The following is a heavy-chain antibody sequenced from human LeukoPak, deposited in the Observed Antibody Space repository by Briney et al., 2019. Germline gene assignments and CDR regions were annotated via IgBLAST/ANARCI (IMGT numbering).Heavy chain of an antibody. CDR1: GGSISSGDYY. CDR2: IYYSGST. Sequence: ASETLSLTCTVSGGSISSGDYYWSWIRQPPGKGLEWIGYIYYSGSTYYNPSLKSRVTISVDTSKNQFSLKLSSVTAADTAVYYCARGPAITIFGVIIYNWFDPWGQGTLVTVSS. V-gene: IGHV4-30-4*01. D-gene: IGHD3-3*01. J-gene: IGHJ5*02. CDR3: ARGPAITIFGVIIYNWFDP.